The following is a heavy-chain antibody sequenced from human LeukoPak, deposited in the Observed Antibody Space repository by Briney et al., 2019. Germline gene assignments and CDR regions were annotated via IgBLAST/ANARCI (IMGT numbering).Heavy chain of an antibody. CDR1: GFSFSTYG. Sequence: GGSLRLSCAASGFSFSTYGMHWVRQAPGKGLEWVAGLWHDGSNECYADSVKGRFTTSRDNSKNTLYLQMNSLRAEDTAVYYCARGVWCSDGSCYRTFDYWGQGALVTASS. J-gene: IGHJ4*02. CDR3: ARGVWCSDGSCYRTFDY. V-gene: IGHV3-33*01. CDR2: LWHDGSNE. D-gene: IGHD2-15*01.